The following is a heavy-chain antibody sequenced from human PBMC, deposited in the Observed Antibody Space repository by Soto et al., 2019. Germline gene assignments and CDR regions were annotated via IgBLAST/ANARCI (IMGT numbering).Heavy chain of an antibody. V-gene: IGHV3-23*01. J-gene: IGHJ6*02. CDR3: AKVDTAMDGYYYYGMDV. Sequence: GGSLRLSCAASGFTFSSYAMSWVRQAPGKGLEWVSAISGSGGSTYYADSVKGRFTISRDNSKNTLYLQMNSLRAEDTAVYYCAKVDTAMDGYYYYGMDVWGQGTTVTVSS. CDR2: ISGSGGST. CDR1: GFTFSSYA. D-gene: IGHD5-18*01.